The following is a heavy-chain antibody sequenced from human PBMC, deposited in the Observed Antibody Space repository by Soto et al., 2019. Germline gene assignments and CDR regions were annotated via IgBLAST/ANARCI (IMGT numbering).Heavy chain of an antibody. D-gene: IGHD1-7*01. Sequence: SVKVSCTSSGVSFSSYAISWVRQAPGQGLEWMGGIIPLFGSANYAQKFQGRVTITADESTSTAYMELSSLRSEDTAVYYCARPPGITHEYSYGMDVWGQGTTVTVSS. CDR2: IIPLFGSA. J-gene: IGHJ6*02. CDR1: GVSFSSYA. V-gene: IGHV1-69*13. CDR3: ARPPGITHEYSYGMDV.